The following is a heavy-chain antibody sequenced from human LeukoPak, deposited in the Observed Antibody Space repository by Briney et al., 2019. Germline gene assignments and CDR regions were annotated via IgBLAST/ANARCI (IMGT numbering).Heavy chain of an antibody. CDR3: ARYSYGPSHEHDY. V-gene: IGHV1-18*04. J-gene: IGHJ4*02. Sequence: ASVKVSCKASGYTFTSYYMHWVRQAPGQGLEWMGWISAYNGNTNYAQKLQGRVTMTTDTSTSTAYMELRSLRSDDTAVYYCARYSYGPSHEHDYWGQGTLVTVSS. CDR2: ISAYNGNT. CDR1: GYTFTSYY. D-gene: IGHD5-18*01.